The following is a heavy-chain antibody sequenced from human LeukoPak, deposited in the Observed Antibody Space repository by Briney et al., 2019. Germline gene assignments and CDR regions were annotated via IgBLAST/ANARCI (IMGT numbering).Heavy chain of an antibody. CDR2: INHSGST. J-gene: IGHJ2*01. V-gene: IGHV4-34*01. Sequence: SETLSLTCTVSGGSISSYYWSWIRQPPGKGLEWIGEINHSGSTNYNPSLKSRVTISVDKSKNQFSLKLSSVTAADTAVYYCARWAPSYWYFDLWGRGTLVTVSS. CDR1: GGSISSYY. CDR3: ARWAPSYWYFDL.